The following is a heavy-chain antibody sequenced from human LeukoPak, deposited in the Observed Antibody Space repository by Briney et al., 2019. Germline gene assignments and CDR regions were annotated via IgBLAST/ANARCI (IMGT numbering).Heavy chain of an antibody. CDR2: IYYSGST. J-gene: IGHJ3*02. Sequence: SETLSLTCTVSGGSISSYYWSWIRQPPGKGLEWIGYIYYSGSTNYNPSLKSRVTISVDTSKNQFSLKLSSVTAADTAVYYCARAPPVTGDAFDIWGQGTMVTVSS. D-gene: IGHD1-20*01. CDR3: ARAPPVTGDAFDI. CDR1: GGSISSYY. V-gene: IGHV4-59*01.